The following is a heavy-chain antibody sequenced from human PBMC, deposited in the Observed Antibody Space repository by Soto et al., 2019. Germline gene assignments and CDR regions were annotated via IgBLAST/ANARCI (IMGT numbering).Heavy chain of an antibody. D-gene: IGHD5-12*01. CDR2: FFYTGST. V-gene: IGHV4-59*01. Sequence: QVQLQVSGPGLVKPSATLSLSCTVSTGSSDSFYWSWIRQPPGKGLEWIGYFFYTGSTNHNPSLKGRVTISLDMSSSQFSLSLTPVTAADTAMYYCARSRDGYNLNPIDQWGQGLLVTVSS. CDR3: ARSRDGYNLNPIDQ. J-gene: IGHJ4*02. CDR1: TGSSDSFY.